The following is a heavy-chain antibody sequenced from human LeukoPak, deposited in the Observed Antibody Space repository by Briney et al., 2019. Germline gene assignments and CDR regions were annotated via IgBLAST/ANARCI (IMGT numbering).Heavy chain of an antibody. CDR2: INAGNGNT. J-gene: IGHJ4*02. V-gene: IGHV1-3*03. CDR3: ARAQRGYSSGWSDY. CDR1: GYTFTYRY. Sequence: GSSVKISCKASGYTFTYRYLHWVRQAPGQRLEWMGWINAGNGNTKYSQEFQGRVTITRDTSASTAYMELSSLRSEDMAVYYCARAQRGYSSGWSDYWGQGTLVTVSS. D-gene: IGHD6-19*01.